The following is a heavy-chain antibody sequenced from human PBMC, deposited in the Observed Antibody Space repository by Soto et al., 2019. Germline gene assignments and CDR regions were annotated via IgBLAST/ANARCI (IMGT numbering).Heavy chain of an antibody. V-gene: IGHV3-30*04. D-gene: IGHD2-21*02. CDR1: GFTFSSYT. CDR3: ATNVAVVTPADNLFDS. CDR2: ISYDGRND. Sequence: QVHLVESGGGVVQSGRSLRLSCAASGFTFSSYTMNWVRLLPGRGLEWVAVISYDGRNDYYSDSVEGRFTISRDNVKNVLYLQMNSLRPEDTAVYYCATNVAVVTPADNLFDSWGQGALVTVSS. J-gene: IGHJ5*01.